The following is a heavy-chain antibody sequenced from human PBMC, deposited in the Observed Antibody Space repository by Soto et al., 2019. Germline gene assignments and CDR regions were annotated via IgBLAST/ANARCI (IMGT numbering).Heavy chain of an antibody. CDR2: IIPMFAAT. CDR1: GGSFSDFA. D-gene: IGHD2-15*01. J-gene: IGHJ4*02. CDR3: ERGGIVAVPAALSSYDDYTKYRIDS. V-gene: IGHV1-69*01. Sequence: QVQLAQSGAEVRKPGSSVKVSCRASGGSFSDFAFSWVRQAPGQGLEWMGGIIPMFAATKYAQRFQDRVTISAYASTKTVYFSLSSITSDDSDVYYCERGGIVAVPAALSSYDDYTKYRIDSWGQGNLVSVSS.